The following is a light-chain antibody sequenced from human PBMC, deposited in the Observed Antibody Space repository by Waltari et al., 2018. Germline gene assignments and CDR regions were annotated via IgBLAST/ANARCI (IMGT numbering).Light chain of an antibody. J-gene: IGKJ4*01. CDR2: AAS. CDR3: QQYYSYPPLT. Sequence: AIRMTQSPSSLSASTGDRVTITCRASQGISSYLAWYKQKPGKAPKLLIYAASTLQSGVPSRFSGSGSGTDFTLTISCLQSEDFATYYCQQYYSYPPLTFGGGTKVEIK. CDR1: QGISSY. V-gene: IGKV1-8*01.